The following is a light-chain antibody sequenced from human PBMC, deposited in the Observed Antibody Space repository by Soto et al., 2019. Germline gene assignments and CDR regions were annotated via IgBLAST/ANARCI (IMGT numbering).Light chain of an antibody. Sequence: DIQMTQSPSTLSASVGDRVTITFQASQNINNYLNWYQQKPGKAPKLLIFAASTLVRGVPSRFSGRGSGTEFTLTISSLQADDYATFYCQQYHTDWTFGQGTKVDIK. J-gene: IGKJ1*01. CDR3: QQYHTDWT. V-gene: IGKV1-5*01. CDR2: AAS. CDR1: QNINNY.